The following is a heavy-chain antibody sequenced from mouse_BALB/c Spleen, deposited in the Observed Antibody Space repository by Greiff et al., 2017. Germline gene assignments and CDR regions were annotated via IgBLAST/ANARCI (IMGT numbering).Heavy chain of an antibody. CDR2: INPGSGGT. J-gene: IGHJ3*01. CDR1: GYAFTNYL. Sequence: VQLQQSGAELVRPGTSVKVSCKASGYAFTNYLIEWVKQRPGQGLEWIGVINPGSGGTNYNEKFKGKATLTADKSSSTAYMQLSSLTSDDSAVYFCAREEGYDGSWFAYWGQGTLVTVSA. D-gene: IGHD2-2*01. CDR3: AREEGYDGSWFAY. V-gene: IGHV1-54*01.